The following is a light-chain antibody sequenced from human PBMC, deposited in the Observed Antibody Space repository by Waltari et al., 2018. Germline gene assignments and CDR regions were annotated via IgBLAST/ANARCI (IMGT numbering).Light chain of an antibody. Sequence: EIVMTQSPVTLSVSPGERATLSCRANQSVGTKFAWCQQQPGQAPRLLSYGASTRATGIAARFSGSGSGTEFTLTISSLQSEDFAIYYCQQYNLWPWTFDQGTKVDIK. J-gene: IGKJ1*01. CDR3: QQYNLWPWT. V-gene: IGKV3-15*01. CDR2: GAS. CDR1: QSVGTK.